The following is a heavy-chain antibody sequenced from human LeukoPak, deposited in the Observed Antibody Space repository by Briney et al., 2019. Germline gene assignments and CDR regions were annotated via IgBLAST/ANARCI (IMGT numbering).Heavy chain of an antibody. D-gene: IGHD3-22*01. V-gene: IGHV3-23*01. CDR2: ISGSGGST. CDR3: AKGRYDSPGEESY. Sequence: GGSLRLSCAASGFTFSSYAMSWVRQAPGKGLEWVSAISGSGGSTYYADSVKGRFTISRDNSKNTLYLQMNSLRAGDTAVYYCAKGRYDSPGEESYWGQGTLVTVSS. CDR1: GFTFSSYA. J-gene: IGHJ4*02.